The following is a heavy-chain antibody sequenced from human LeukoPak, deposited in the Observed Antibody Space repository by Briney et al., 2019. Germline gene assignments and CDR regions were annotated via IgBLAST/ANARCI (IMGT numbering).Heavy chain of an antibody. CDR1: GGTFSSYA. CDR2: IIPILGIA. V-gene: IGHV1-69*04. Sequence: ASVKVSCKASGGTFSSYAISWVRQAPGQGLEWMGRIIPILGIANYAQKFQGRVTITADKSTSTAYMELSSLRSEDTAVYYCARERERVNYGDYSWGQGTLVTVSS. CDR3: ARERERVNYGDYS. D-gene: IGHD4-17*01. J-gene: IGHJ4*02.